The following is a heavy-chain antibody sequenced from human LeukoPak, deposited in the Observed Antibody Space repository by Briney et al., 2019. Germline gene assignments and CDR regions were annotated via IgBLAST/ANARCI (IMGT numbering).Heavy chain of an antibody. J-gene: IGHJ4*02. CDR1: GGSISSYY. CDR2: VSYSGST. D-gene: IGHD4-17*01. V-gene: IGHV4-59*08. CDR3: ARLVYGDYLIDY. Sequence: SETLSLTCTVSGGSISSYYWSWVRQPPGKGLEWIGYVSYSGSTDYNPSLKSRVIISIDTSKNQFSLKLSSVTAADTAVYYCARLVYGDYLIDYWGQGTLVTVSS.